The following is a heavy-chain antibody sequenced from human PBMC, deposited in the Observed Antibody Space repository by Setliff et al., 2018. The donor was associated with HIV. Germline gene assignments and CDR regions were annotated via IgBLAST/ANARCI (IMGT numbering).Heavy chain of an antibody. CDR1: GGSFSGFH. CDR3: AREVPNSGSFDAFDI. Sequence: PSETLSLTCSVHGGSFSGFHWTWIRQPPGKGLEFIGEINHRGVIKYSSSRVTISVDTSKNQFSLKLSSVTAADTAVYYCAREVPNSGSFDAFDIWGQGTMVTVSS. CDR2: INHRGVI. J-gene: IGHJ3*02. V-gene: IGHV4-34*01. D-gene: IGHD1-26*01.